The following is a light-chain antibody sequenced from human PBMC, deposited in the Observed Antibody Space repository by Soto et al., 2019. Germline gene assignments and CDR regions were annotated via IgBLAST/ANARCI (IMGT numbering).Light chain of an antibody. CDR2: EVS. J-gene: IGLJ2*01. V-gene: IGLV2-8*01. CDR3: SSYAGSNILSVV. CDR1: SSDVGGYNY. Sequence: QSALTQPPSESGSPGQSVTISCTGTSSDVGGYNYVSWYQQHPGNAPKLMIYEVSKRPSGVPDRFSGSKSGNTASLTVSGLQAEDEADYYCSSYAGSNILSVVFGGGTKVTVL.